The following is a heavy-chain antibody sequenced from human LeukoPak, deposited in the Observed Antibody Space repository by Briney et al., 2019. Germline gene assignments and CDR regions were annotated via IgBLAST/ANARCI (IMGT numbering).Heavy chain of an antibody. V-gene: IGHV3-7*01. CDR2: IKTDGSEK. J-gene: IGHJ1*01. Sequence: GGSLRLSCAASGFMLSSYWMSWVRQAPGKGLQWVANIKTDGSEKYYVDSVKGRFTISRDNAKNSLYLQMNSLRAEDTAVYYCATYSSLNRREFQYWGQGTLLTVSS. D-gene: IGHD3-22*01. CDR3: ATYSSLNRREFQY. CDR1: GFMLSSYW.